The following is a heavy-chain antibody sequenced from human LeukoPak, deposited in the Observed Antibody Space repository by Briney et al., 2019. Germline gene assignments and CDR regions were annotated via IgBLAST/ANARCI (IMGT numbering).Heavy chain of an antibody. Sequence: GASVKVSCKASGYTFTGYYMHWVRQAPGQGLEWMGGIIPIFGTANYAQKFQGRITITADKSTSTAYMELSSLRSEDTAVYYCARDKYSNYVGSFDYWGQGTLVTVSS. CDR3: ARDKYSNYVGSFDY. J-gene: IGHJ4*02. CDR2: IIPIFGTA. CDR1: GYTFTGYY. V-gene: IGHV1-69*06. D-gene: IGHD4-11*01.